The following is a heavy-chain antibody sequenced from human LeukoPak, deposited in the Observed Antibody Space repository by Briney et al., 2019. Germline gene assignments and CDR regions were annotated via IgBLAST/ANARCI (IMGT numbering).Heavy chain of an antibody. J-gene: IGHJ6*03. D-gene: IGHD6-13*01. CDR1: GFPFSSYA. V-gene: IGHV3-23*01. Sequence: PGGSLRLSCAASGFPFSSYAMNWVRQAPGKGLEWVSAISGSGGSTYYADSVKGRFTISRDNSKNTLYLQMNSLRAEDTAVYYCAKENTGSSSWYGTYYYYYMDVWGKGTTVTVSS. CDR3: AKENTGSSSWYGTYYYYYMDV. CDR2: ISGSGGST.